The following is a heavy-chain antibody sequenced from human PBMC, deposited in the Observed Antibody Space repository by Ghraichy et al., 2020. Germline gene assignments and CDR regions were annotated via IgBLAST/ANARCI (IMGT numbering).Heavy chain of an antibody. D-gene: IGHD3-10*01. V-gene: IGHV3-21*01. Sequence: GESLNISCAASGFTFSSYSMNWVRQAPGKGLEWVSSISSSSSYIYYADSVKGRFTISRDNAKNSLYLQMNSLRAEDTAVYYCARGFYYYGSGSYYPNWFDPWGQGTLVTVSS. J-gene: IGHJ5*02. CDR2: ISSSSSYI. CDR1: GFTFSSYS. CDR3: ARGFYYYGSGSYYPNWFDP.